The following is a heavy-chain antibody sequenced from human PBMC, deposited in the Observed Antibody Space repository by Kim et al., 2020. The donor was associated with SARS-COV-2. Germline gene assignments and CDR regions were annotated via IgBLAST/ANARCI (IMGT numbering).Heavy chain of an antibody. Sequence: GRFTISRDHAKNSLYLQMNSLRAEDTAVYYCARDMKVIAAAAAYYYYGMDVWGQGTTVTVSS. J-gene: IGHJ6*02. D-gene: IGHD6-13*01. V-gene: IGHV3-11*04. CDR3: ARDMKVIAAAAAYYYYGMDV.